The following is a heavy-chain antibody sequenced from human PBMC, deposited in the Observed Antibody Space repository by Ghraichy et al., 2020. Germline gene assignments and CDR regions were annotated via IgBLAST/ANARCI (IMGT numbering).Heavy chain of an antibody. CDR3: ARAVRINYYYYYVMDV. D-gene: IGHD2/OR15-2a*01. J-gene: IGHJ6*02. Sequence: GGSLRLSCAASGFTFSTAWMTWVRQAPGKGLVWVGRVRSRKDGGTIDYAAPVKGRFTISRDDSKNTLYLQMNGLETEDTAVYYCARAVRINYYYYYVMDVWGQGTTVTVSS. CDR2: VRSRKDGGTI. V-gene: IGHV3-15*01. CDR1: GFTFSTAW.